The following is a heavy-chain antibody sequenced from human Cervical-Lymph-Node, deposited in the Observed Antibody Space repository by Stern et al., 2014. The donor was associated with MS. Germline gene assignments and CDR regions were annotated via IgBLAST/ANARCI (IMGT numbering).Heavy chain of an antibody. D-gene: IGHD6-19*01. V-gene: IGHV1-18*04. CDR2: ISAYNGNT. CDR1: GYTFTSYG. CDR3: ARVGSIAVAGKSFDP. Sequence: VQLLQSGAEVKKPGASVKVSCKASGYTFTSYGISWVRQAPGQGLEWKGWISAYNGNTNYARKLQGRVTMTTDTSTSTAYMELRSLRSDDTAVYYCARVGSIAVAGKSFDPWGQGTLVTVSS. J-gene: IGHJ5*02.